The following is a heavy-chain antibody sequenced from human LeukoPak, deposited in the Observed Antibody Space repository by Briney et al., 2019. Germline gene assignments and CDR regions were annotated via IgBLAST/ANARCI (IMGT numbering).Heavy chain of an antibody. J-gene: IGHJ4*02. CDR1: GYTSTDYW. D-gene: IGHD5-18*01. CDR3: ARRDGYSRDF. Sequence: GESLKISCKGSGYTSTDYWIGWVRQMPGKGLEWMGVIYPADSDTRYSPSFRGQVTISADKSINTAYLQWSSLKASDTAIYYCARRDGYSRDFWGQGTQVTVSS. CDR2: IYPADSDT. V-gene: IGHV5-51*01.